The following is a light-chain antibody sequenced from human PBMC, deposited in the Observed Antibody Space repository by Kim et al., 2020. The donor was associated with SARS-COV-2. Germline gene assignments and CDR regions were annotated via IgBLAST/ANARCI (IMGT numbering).Light chain of an antibody. CDR1: SSDVGGYNY. J-gene: IGLJ3*02. V-gene: IGLV2-14*03. CDR2: DVS. CDR3: SSYTTSNSWV. Sequence: QSALTQPASVSGSPGQSITISCTGTSSDVGGYNYVSWYQQHPGKAPKLMIYDVSKRPSGVSNSFSGSKSGNTASLTISGPQAEDEADYYCSSYTTSNSWVFGGGTQLTVL.